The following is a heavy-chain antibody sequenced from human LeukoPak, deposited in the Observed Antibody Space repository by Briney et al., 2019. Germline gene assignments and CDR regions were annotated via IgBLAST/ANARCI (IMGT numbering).Heavy chain of an antibody. D-gene: IGHD4-23*01. V-gene: IGHV1-69*04. Sequence: EASVKVSCKASGGAFSSYAISWVRQAPGQGLEWMGRIIPILGIANYAQKFQGRVTITADKSTSTAYMELSSLRSEDTAVYYCARDLVGRDYGGNGHYYYYGMDVWGQGTTVTVSS. CDR1: GGAFSSYA. CDR3: ARDLVGRDYGGNGHYYYYGMDV. J-gene: IGHJ6*02. CDR2: IIPILGIA.